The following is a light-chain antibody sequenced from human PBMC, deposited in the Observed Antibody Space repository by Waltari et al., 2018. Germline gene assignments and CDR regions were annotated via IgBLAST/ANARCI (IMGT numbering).Light chain of an antibody. J-gene: IGKJ1*01. V-gene: IGKV3-20*01. CDR2: ETS. Sequence: EIVLTQSPDTLSLSPGERATLSCRASQNIGKYLVWYQQKPGQAPWLLMYETSSRATGIPDRFSGSGSGTDFSLTISRLEPEDFAVYYCQNYERLPATFGQGTKVEIK. CDR1: QNIGKY. CDR3: QNYERLPAT.